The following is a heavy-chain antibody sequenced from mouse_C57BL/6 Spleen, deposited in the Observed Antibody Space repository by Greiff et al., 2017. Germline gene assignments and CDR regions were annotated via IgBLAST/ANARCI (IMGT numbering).Heavy chain of an antibody. D-gene: IGHD2-1*01. CDR2: IDPSDSYT. Sequence: QVQLQQPGAELVMPGASVKLSCKASGYTFTSYWMHWVKQRPGQGLEWIGEIDPSDSYTNYNQKFKGKSTLTVDKSSSTAYMLLSSLTSEDSAVYYCARWVYYGNYFDYWGQGTTLTVSS. V-gene: IGHV1-69*01. CDR3: ARWVYYGNYFDY. CDR1: GYTFTSYW. J-gene: IGHJ2*01.